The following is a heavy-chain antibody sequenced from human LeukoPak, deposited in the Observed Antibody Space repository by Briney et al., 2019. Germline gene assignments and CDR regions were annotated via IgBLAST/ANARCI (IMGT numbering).Heavy chain of an antibody. CDR1: GFTFSSYS. V-gene: IGHV3-48*01. J-gene: IGHJ3*02. D-gene: IGHD3-22*01. Sequence: GGSLRLSCAASGFTFSSYSMNWVRQAPGKGLEWVSYISSSSSTINYADSVKGRFTISRDNAKNSLYLQMNSLRAEDTAVYYCARGGGVITPLDAFDIWGQGTMVTVSS. CDR3: ARGGGVITPLDAFDI. CDR2: ISSSSSTI.